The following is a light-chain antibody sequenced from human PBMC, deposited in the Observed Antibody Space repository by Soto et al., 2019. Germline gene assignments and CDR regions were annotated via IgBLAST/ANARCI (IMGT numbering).Light chain of an antibody. V-gene: IGLV1-40*01. CDR1: SSNIGAGYD. CDR3: QSYDSSLSGRGV. Sequence: QSLLTQPPSVSGAPGQRVTISCTGSSSNIGAGYDVHWYQQLPGTAPKLLIYGNSNRPSGVPDRFSGSKSGTSASLAITGLQAEDEADYYCQSYDSSLSGRGVFGGGTKLTVL. J-gene: IGLJ2*01. CDR2: GNS.